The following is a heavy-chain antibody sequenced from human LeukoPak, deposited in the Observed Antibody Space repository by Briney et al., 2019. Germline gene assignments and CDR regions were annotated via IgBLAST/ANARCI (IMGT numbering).Heavy chain of an antibody. CDR1: GYTFTSYY. CDR3: ARALLRYFDWLRLGY. Sequence: ASVKVSCKASGYTFTSYYMHWVRQAPGQGLEWMGIINPSGGSTSYAQKFQGRVTMTRDTSTSTVYMELSSLRSEDTAVYYCARALLRYFDWLRLGYWGQGTLVTASS. CDR2: INPSGGST. D-gene: IGHD3-9*01. J-gene: IGHJ4*02. V-gene: IGHV1-46*03.